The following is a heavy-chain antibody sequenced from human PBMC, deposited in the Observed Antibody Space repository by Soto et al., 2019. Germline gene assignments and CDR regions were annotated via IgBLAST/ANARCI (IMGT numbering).Heavy chain of an antibody. CDR2: IYYSGST. V-gene: IGHV4-39*01. CDR1: GGSISSSSYY. CDR3: ATLWGQD. Sequence: SETLSLTCSFSGGSISSSSYYLGWIRQPPGKGLEWIGSIYYSGSTYYNPSLKSRVTISVDTSKNQFSLKLSSVTAADTAVYYCATLWGQDWGQGTLVTVSS. J-gene: IGHJ4*02. D-gene: IGHD3-10*01.